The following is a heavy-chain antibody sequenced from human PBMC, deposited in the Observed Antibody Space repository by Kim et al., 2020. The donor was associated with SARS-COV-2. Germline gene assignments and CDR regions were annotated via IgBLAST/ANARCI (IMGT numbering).Heavy chain of an antibody. J-gene: IGHJ4*02. Sequence: GGSLRLSCAASGFTFSSHAMSWVRQAPGKGLEWVSAISYSASSTNYADSVKGRFTISRDNSKNTLYLQMTSLRTEDTAVYYCAKYQSSSWYASNFFDYWGQGTLVTVSS. CDR1: GFTFSSHA. D-gene: IGHD6-13*01. CDR2: ISYSASST. V-gene: IGHV3-23*01. CDR3: AKYQSSSWYASNFFDY.